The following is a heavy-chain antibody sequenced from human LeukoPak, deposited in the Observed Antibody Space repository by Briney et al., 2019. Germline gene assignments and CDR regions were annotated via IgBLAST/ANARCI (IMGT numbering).Heavy chain of an antibody. CDR3: ARRNYGAFDI. D-gene: IGHD3-10*01. J-gene: IGHJ3*02. CDR1: GGTFSSYA. CDR2: IIPIFGTA. V-gene: IGHV1-69*06. Sequence: SVKVSCKASGGTFSSYAISWVRQAPGQGLEWMGGIIPIFGTANSAQKFQGRVTITADKSTSTAYMELSSLRSEDTAVYYCARRNYGAFDIWGQGTMVTVSS.